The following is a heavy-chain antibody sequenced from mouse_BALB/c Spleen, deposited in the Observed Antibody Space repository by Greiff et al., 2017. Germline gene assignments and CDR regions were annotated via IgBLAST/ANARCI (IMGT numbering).Heavy chain of an antibody. J-gene: IGHJ1*01. D-gene: IGHD2-3*01. CDR1: GFTFSSFG. Sequence: EVHLVESGGGLVQPGGSRKLSCAASGFTFSSFGMHWVRQAPEKGLEWVAYISSGSSTIYYADTVKGRFTISRDNPKNTLFLQMTSLRSEDTAMYYCARSYDGYRGYFDVWGAGTTVTVSS. V-gene: IGHV5-17*02. CDR3: ARSYDGYRGYFDV. CDR2: ISSGSSTI.